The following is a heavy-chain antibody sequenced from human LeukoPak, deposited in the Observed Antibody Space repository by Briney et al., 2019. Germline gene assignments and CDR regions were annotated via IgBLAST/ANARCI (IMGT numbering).Heavy chain of an antibody. CDR3: AKGPRASGWTYFDY. D-gene: IGHD6-19*01. Sequence: PGGSLRLSCAASGFTFSSYAMSWVRQAPGKGLEWVSVISGSGGGTYSAESVKGRFTISRDNSKNTLYLQMNSLRVEDTAVYYCAKGPRASGWTYFDYWGQGTLVTVSS. V-gene: IGHV3-23*01. J-gene: IGHJ4*02. CDR2: ISGSGGGT. CDR1: GFTFSSYA.